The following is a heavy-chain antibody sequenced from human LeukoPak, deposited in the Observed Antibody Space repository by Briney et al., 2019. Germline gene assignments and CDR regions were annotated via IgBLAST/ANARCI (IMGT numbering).Heavy chain of an antibody. Sequence: PGGSLRLSCAASGFTFSTSWMDWVRQAPGKGLVWVTRMNSDGSATYYADSVQGRFTISRDNAKNTLYLQMNSLRAEDTAMYFCAKGPNYFDSWGQGTLVTVSS. J-gene: IGHJ4*02. V-gene: IGHV3-74*01. CDR1: GFTFSTSW. CDR2: MNSDGSAT. CDR3: AKGPNYFDS.